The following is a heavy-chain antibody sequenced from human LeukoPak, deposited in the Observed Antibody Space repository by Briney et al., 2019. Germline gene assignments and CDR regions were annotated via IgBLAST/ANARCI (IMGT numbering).Heavy chain of an antibody. V-gene: IGHV3-11*01. J-gene: IGHJ4*02. CDR3: AKISWFGELLGPHFDY. Sequence: GGSLRLSCAASGFTFSGYYMSWIRQAPGKGLEWVSYISSSGSTIYYADSVKGRFTISRDNSKNTLYLQMNSLRAEDTAVYYCAKISWFGELLGPHFDYWGQGTLVTVSS. CDR1: GFTFSGYY. D-gene: IGHD3-10*01. CDR2: ISSSGSTI.